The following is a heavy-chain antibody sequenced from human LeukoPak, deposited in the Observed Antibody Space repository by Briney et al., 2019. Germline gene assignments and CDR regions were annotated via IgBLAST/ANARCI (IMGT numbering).Heavy chain of an antibody. D-gene: IGHD5-12*01. Sequence: SQTLSLTCAISGDSVSSNTAAWNWIRQSPSRGLEWLGRTYYRSKWYNDYAVSVKSRMTINADTPKNQFSLHLNSVTPEDTAVYYCARKLGSSGYDSFDYWGQGTLVTVSS. V-gene: IGHV6-1*01. CDR3: ARKLGSSGYDSFDY. CDR2: TYYRSKWYN. J-gene: IGHJ4*02. CDR1: GDSVSSNTAA.